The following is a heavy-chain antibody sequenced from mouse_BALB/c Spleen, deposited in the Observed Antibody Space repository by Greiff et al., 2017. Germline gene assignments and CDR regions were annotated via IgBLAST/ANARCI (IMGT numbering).Heavy chain of an antibody. CDR1: GFTFSSYT. Sequence: EVKLMESGGGLVKPGGSLKLSCAASGFTFSSYTMSWVRQTPEKRLEWVATISSGSSTIYYADTVKGRFTISRDNPKNTLFLQMTSLRSEDTAMYYCARGGYGSRYYFDYWGQGTTLTVSS. J-gene: IGHJ2*01. CDR2: ISSGSSTI. D-gene: IGHD1-1*01. V-gene: IGHV5-9*04. CDR3: ARGGYGSRYYFDY.